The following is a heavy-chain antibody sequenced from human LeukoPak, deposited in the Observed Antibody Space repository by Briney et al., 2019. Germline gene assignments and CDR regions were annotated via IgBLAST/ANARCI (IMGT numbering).Heavy chain of an antibody. Sequence: ASVKVSCKASGYTFTGYYMHWVRQAPGQGLEWMGWINPNSGGTNYAQMFQGMVTMTRDTSISTAYMELSRLRSDDTAVYYCARGTNRRYCSSTSCYTNWFDPWGQGTLVTVSS. CDR2: INPNSGGT. CDR1: GYTFTGYY. J-gene: IGHJ5*02. D-gene: IGHD2-2*02. CDR3: ARGTNRRYCSSTSCYTNWFDP. V-gene: IGHV1-2*02.